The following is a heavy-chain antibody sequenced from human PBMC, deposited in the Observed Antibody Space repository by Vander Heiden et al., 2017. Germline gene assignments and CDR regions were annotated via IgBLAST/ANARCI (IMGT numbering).Heavy chain of an antibody. CDR1: GFTFSSYS. CDR3: ARDLGPHAFDI. CDR2: ISSSSSYI. Sequence: EVQLVESGGGLVKPGGSLRLSCAASGFTFSSYSMNWVRQAPGKGLEWVSSISSSSSYIYYADSVKGRFTISRDNAKNSLYLQMNSLRAEDTAGYYCARDLGPHAFDIWGQGTMVTVSS. V-gene: IGHV3-21*01. J-gene: IGHJ3*02.